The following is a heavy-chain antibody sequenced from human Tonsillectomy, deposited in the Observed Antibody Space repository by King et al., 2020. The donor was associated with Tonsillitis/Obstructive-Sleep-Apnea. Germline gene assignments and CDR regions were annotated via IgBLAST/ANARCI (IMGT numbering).Heavy chain of an antibody. CDR2: IWYDGSNK. D-gene: IGHD3-22*01. Sequence: VQLVESGGGVVQPGRSLRLSCAASGFTFSSYGMHWVRQAPGKGLEWVAVIWYDGSNKYYADSVKGRFTISRDNSKNTLYLQMNSLRAEDTAVYYCARMDYDSSGSLDYWGQGTLVTVSS. J-gene: IGHJ4*02. CDR3: ARMDYDSSGSLDY. CDR1: GFTFSSYG. V-gene: IGHV3-33*01.